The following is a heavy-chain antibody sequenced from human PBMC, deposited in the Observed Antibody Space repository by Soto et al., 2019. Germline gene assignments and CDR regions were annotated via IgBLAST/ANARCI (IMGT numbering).Heavy chain of an antibody. D-gene: IGHD6-13*01. Sequence: PSVKVSCKASGGTFSSYAISWVRQAPGQGLEWMGGIIPIFGTANYAQKFQGRVTITADKSTSTAYMELSSLRSEDTAVYYCARGPGGAAAGTPGDYYYYYGMDVWGQGTTVTVSS. V-gene: IGHV1-69*06. CDR1: GGTFSSYA. J-gene: IGHJ6*02. CDR2: IIPIFGTA. CDR3: ARGPGGAAAGTPGDYYYYYGMDV.